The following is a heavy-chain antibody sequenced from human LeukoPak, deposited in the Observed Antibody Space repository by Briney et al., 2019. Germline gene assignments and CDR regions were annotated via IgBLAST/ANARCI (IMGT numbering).Heavy chain of an antibody. CDR1: GYTFTGYY. J-gene: IGHJ4*02. D-gene: IGHD7-27*01. V-gene: IGHV1-2*06. Sequence: ASVKVSCKASGYTFTGYYMHWVRQAPGQGLEWMGRINPNSGGTNYAQKFQGRVTMTRDTSISTAYMELSRLRSDDTAVYYCARTLRPGDLDFDYWGQGTLVTVSS. CDR3: ARTLRPGDLDFDY. CDR2: INPNSGGT.